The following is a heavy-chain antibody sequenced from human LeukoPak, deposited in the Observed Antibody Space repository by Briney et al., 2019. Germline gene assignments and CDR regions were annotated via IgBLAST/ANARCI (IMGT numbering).Heavy chain of an antibody. CDR1: GFSLSNYG. J-gene: IGHJ4*02. CDR2: ISAVVTSA. CDR3: AKDSPVATY. V-gene: IGHV3-23*01. Sequence: PGASLRLSCAASGFSLSNYGMTWIRQAPGKGLEWVSAISAVVTSAYYSDSVKGRFTISRDNSKNTLYLQTNSLRVDDTAVYYCAKDSPVATYWGQGTLVTVSS. D-gene: IGHD4-23*01.